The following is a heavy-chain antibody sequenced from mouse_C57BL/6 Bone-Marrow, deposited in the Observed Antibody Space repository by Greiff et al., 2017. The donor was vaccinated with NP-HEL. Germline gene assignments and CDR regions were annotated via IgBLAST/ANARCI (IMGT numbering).Heavy chain of an antibody. CDR2: INSDGGST. V-gene: IGHV5-2*01. J-gene: IGHJ2*01. Sequence: EVQLQQSGGGLVQPGESLKLSCESNEYEFPSHDMSWVRKTPEKRLELVAAINSDGGSTYYPDTMERRFIISRDNTKKTLYLQMSSLRSEDTALYDCARHRRGMVPTGLDYWGQGTTLTVSS. CDR1: EYEFPSHD. D-gene: IGHD2-10*02. CDR3: ARHRRGMVPTGLDY.